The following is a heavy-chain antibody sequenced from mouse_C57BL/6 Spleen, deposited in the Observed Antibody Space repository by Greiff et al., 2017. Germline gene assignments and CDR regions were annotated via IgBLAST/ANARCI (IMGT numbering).Heavy chain of an antibody. V-gene: IGHV5-17*01. J-gene: IGHJ1*03. Sequence: EVHLVESGGGLVKPGGSLKLSCAASGFTFSDYGMHWVRQAPEKGLAWVAYISSGSSTIYYADTVKGRFTISRDNAKNTLFLQMTSLRSEDTAMYYCARLTTVDWYFDVWGTGTTVTVSS. CDR3: ARLTTVDWYFDV. CDR2: ISSGSSTI. D-gene: IGHD1-1*01. CDR1: GFTFSDYG.